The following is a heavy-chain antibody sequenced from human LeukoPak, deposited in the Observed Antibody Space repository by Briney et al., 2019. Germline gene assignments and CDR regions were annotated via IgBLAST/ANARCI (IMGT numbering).Heavy chain of an antibody. V-gene: IGHV4-34*01. J-gene: IGHJ4*02. CDR3: ATSDSSGYYSGPPLY. Sequence: PSETLSPTCAVYGGSFSGYYWSWIRQPPGKGLEWIGEINHSGSTNYNPSLKSRVTISVDTSKNQFSLKLSSVTAADTAVYYCATSDSSGYYSGPPLYWGQGTLVTVSS. D-gene: IGHD3-22*01. CDR1: GGSFSGYY. CDR2: INHSGST.